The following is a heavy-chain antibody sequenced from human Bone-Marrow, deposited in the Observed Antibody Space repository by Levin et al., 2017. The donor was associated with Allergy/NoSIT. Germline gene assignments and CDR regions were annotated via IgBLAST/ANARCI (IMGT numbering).Heavy chain of an antibody. CDR3: ARGDLTSEDGFDF. Sequence: PGGSLRLSCSASGFAFSNHSMNWVRQAPGQGLEWVSSISYRPTNTYYADSFKGRFTISSDNTKNALFLQMTDLRDEATALYYCARGDLTSEDGFDFWGQGRVVAVSS. CDR2: ISYRPTNT. J-gene: IGHJ3*01. V-gene: IGHV3-21*03. CDR1: GFAFSNHS.